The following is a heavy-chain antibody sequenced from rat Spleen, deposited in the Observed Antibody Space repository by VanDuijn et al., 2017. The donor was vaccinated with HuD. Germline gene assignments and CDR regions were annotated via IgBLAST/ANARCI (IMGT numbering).Heavy chain of an antibody. D-gene: IGHD5-1*01. V-gene: IGHV5S13*01. CDR2: ISTGGGNT. CDR1: GFTYSNYV. J-gene: IGHJ1*01. CDR3: AKLTGSPYWYFDF. Sequence: EVQLVESGGGLVQPGRSLKLSCAASGFTYSNYVMAWVRQAPTKGLEWVASISTGGGNTYYRDSVKGRFTISRDNAKNTLYLQMDSLRSEDTATYYCAKLTGSPYWYFDFWGPGTMVTVSS.